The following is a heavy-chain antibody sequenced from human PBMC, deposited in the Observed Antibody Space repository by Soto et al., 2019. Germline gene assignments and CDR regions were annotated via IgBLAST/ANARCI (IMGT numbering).Heavy chain of an antibody. Sequence: ASVKVSCKASGYTFTSYDINWVRQATGQGLERMGWMKPNCGNTGYAQKFQGRVTMTRNTSISTAYMELSSLRSEDTALYYCARGITIFGVVIIPSGFDPWGQGTLVTVSS. CDR1: GYTFTSYD. CDR3: ARGITIFGVVIIPSGFDP. D-gene: IGHD3-3*01. V-gene: IGHV1-8*01. CDR2: MKPNCGNT. J-gene: IGHJ5*02.